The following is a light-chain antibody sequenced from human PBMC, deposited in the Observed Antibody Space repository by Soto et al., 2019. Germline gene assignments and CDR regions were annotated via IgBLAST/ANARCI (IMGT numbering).Light chain of an antibody. CDR1: QSVSSSY. V-gene: IGKV3-20*01. CDR3: QQYGSSPMYT. Sequence: EIVLTQSPGTLSLSPGERATLSCRASQSVSSSYLAWYQQKPGQAPRLLIYGASSRATGIPDRFSGSGSGTDFTLTISRLEPEDFAVYHYQQYGSSPMYTFGQGTKLEIK. J-gene: IGKJ2*01. CDR2: GAS.